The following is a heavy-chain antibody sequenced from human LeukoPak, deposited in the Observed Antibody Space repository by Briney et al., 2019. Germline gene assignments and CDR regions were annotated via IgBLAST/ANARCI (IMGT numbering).Heavy chain of an antibody. Sequence: LETLSLTCSVSGGSISGSNYYWVSIRQPPGRGLEWIGTMFHSGSSEYNPSLKSRVTIFADMSKNQFSMKLSSVTAADTAVYYCARRGGIIGVPGDTGWGWAMDVWGQGTTVAVSS. CDR1: GGSISGSNYY. CDR2: MFHSGSS. J-gene: IGHJ6*02. V-gene: IGHV4-39*01. D-gene: IGHD2-2*01. CDR3: ARRGGIIGVPGDTGWGWAMDV.